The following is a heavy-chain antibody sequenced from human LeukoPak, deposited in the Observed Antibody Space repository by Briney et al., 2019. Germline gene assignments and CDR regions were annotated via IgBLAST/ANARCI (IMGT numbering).Heavy chain of an antibody. CDR1: GYTFTSYY. CDR3: ARKLRFPNWFDP. CDR2: TNPSGGST. J-gene: IGHJ5*02. Sequence: ASVKVSCKASGYTFTSYYMHWVRQAPGQGLEWMGITNPSGGSTSYAQKFQGRVTTTRDTSTSTVYMELSSLRSEDTAVYYCARKLRFPNWFDPWGQGTLVTVSS. V-gene: IGHV1-46*01. D-gene: IGHD3-3*01.